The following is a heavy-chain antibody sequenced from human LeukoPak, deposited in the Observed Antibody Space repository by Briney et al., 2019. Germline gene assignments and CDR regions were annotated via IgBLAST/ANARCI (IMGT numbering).Heavy chain of an antibody. D-gene: IGHD2-2*02. J-gene: IGHJ4*02. V-gene: IGHV3-48*01. CDR3: ARGRPFCSSTSCYMGDPLFDY. CDR2: ISRSSTTI. Sequence: GGSLRLSCAASGFTFSSYSMNWVRQAPGKGLEWVSYISRSSTTIYYADSVKGRFTISRDNAKNSLYLQMNSLRAEDTAVYYCARGRPFCSSTSCYMGDPLFDYWGQGTLVTVSS. CDR1: GFTFSSYS.